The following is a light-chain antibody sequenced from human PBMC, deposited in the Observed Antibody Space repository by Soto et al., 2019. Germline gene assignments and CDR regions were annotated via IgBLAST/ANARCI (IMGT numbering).Light chain of an antibody. V-gene: IGKV3-20*01. Sequence: EIVLTQSPGTLSLSPGERATLSCRASQSLTSSYLAWYQQKPGQAPRLLIYGASSSATGIPDRFTGSGSGTDFTLRMSRLEPEDFEVYYCQQYDGSTRAVGKGTKADI. CDR1: QSLTSSY. CDR2: GAS. J-gene: IGKJ1*01. CDR3: QQYDGSTRA.